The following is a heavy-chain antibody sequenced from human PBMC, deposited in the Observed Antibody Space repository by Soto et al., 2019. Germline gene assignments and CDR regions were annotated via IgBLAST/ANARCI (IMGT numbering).Heavy chain of an antibody. CDR2: ISGSGGST. CDR3: AKLASRRAHEGWFDP. V-gene: IGHV3-23*01. J-gene: IGHJ5*02. Sequence: PGGSLRLSCTASGFTFGDYAMSWVRQAPGKGLEWVSAISGSGGSTYYADSVKGRFTISRDNSKNTLYLQMNSLRAEDTAVYYCAKLASRRAHEGWFDPWGQGTLVTVSS. CDR1: GFTFGDYA.